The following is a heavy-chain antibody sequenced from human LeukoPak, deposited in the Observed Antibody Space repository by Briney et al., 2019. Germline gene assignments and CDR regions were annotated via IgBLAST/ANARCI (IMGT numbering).Heavy chain of an antibody. Sequence: ASAKVSCKVSGYTLTELSMHWVRQAPGRGLEWMGGFDPEDGETIYAQKFQGRVTMTEDTSTDTAYMELSSLRSEDTAVYYCARGYGDYFAWYFDLWGRGTLVTVSS. D-gene: IGHD4-17*01. CDR2: FDPEDGET. CDR3: ARGYGDYFAWYFDL. V-gene: IGHV1-24*01. CDR1: GYTLTELS. J-gene: IGHJ2*01.